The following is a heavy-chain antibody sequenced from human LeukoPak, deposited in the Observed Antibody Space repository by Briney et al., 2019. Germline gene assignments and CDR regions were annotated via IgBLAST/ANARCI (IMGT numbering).Heavy chain of an antibody. J-gene: IGHJ4*02. CDR1: GFTFSSYA. D-gene: IGHD3-3*01. V-gene: IGHV3-23*01. CDR2: ISGSGGST. Sequence: PGGSLRLSCAASGFTFSSYAMSWVRQAPGKGLEWVSAISGSGGSTYYADSVKGRFTISRDNSKNTLYLQMNSLRAEDTAVYYCAKAQLESGYYTPFDYWGQGTLVTVSS. CDR3: AKAQLESGYYTPFDY.